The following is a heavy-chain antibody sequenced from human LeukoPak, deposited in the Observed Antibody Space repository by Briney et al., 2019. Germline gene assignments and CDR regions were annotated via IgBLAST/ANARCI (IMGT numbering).Heavy chain of an antibody. CDR1: GYTFTTYW. CDR3: IRDSSSSFDY. Sequence: HAGGSLRLSCAASGYTFTTYWIHWVRQAPGKGLVWVSLINSDGSNTGYADSVKGRFTISRDNAKNMVYLQMNSLRAGDTAVYYCIRDSSSSFDYWGQGTLVTVSS. J-gene: IGHJ4*02. CDR2: INSDGSNT. D-gene: IGHD6-13*01. V-gene: IGHV3-74*01.